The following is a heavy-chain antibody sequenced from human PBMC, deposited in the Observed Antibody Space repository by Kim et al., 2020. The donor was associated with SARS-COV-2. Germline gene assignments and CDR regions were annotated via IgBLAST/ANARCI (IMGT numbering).Heavy chain of an antibody. J-gene: IGHJ3*02. V-gene: IGHV1-69*13. CDR2: IIPIFGTA. D-gene: IGHD3-9*01. CDR3: ARDRGYYDILTGYWDDAFDI. Sequence: SVKVSCKASGGTFSSYAISWVRQAPGQGLEWMGGIIPIFGTANYAQKFQGRVTITADESTSTAYMELSSLRSEDTAVYYCARDRGYYDILTGYWDDAFDIWGQGTMVTVSS. CDR1: GGTFSSYA.